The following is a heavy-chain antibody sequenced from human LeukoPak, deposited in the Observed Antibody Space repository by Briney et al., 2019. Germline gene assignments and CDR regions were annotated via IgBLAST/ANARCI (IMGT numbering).Heavy chain of an antibody. V-gene: IGHV1-69*01. CDR3: ARALVPAAITSGYYYMDV. Sequence: SLKVSCKASGGTFSSYAISWVRQAPGQGLEWMGGIIPLFGTANYAQKFQGRVTITADESTSTDYMELSSLRSEDTAVYYCARALVPAAITSGYYYMDVWGKGTTVTVSS. D-gene: IGHD2-2*01. CDR1: GGTFSSYA. CDR2: IIPLFGTA. J-gene: IGHJ6*03.